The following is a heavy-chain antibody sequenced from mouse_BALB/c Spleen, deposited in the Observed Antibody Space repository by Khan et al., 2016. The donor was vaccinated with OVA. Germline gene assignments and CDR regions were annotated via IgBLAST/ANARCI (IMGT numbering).Heavy chain of an antibody. CDR3: ARAYYYGAWFAY. D-gene: IGHD1-1*01. Sequence: VQLKESGPGLVAPSQSLSITCTVSGFSLTTYGVHWVRQPPGKGLEWLGVIWAGGSTNYNSALMSRLSISKDNSKSQAFLEMNRLQTDDTAMYYCARAYYYGAWFAYWGQGTLVTVSA. CDR1: GFSLTTYG. CDR2: IWAGGST. J-gene: IGHJ3*01. V-gene: IGHV2-9*02.